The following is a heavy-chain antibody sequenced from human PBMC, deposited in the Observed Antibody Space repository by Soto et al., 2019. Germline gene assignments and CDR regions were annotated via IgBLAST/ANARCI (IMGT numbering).Heavy chain of an antibody. J-gene: IGHJ4*02. D-gene: IGHD4-17*01. CDR3: ARYFIGPHGDPAVDY. CDR1: GYTFTSYA. V-gene: IGHV1-3*01. Sequence: ASVKVSCKASGYTFTSYAMHWVRQAPGQRLEWMGWINAGNGNTKYSQKFQGRVTITRDTSASTAYMELSSLRSEDTAVYYCARYFIGPHGDPAVDYWGQGTLVTVSS. CDR2: INAGNGNT.